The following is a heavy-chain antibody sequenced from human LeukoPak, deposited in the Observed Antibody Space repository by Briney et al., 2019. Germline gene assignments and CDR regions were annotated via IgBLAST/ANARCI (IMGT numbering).Heavy chain of an antibody. CDR1: GFTFKTYA. Sequence: GGSLRLSCAASGFTFKTYAMTWVRQAPGKGLEWVSTIDNSGILTYYADSVKGRFTISRDNSRNMLYLELNSLRAEDSAIYYCVKDEVVTPTSRSPNWGQGTLVTVSS. J-gene: IGHJ4*02. D-gene: IGHD2-21*02. CDR3: VKDEVVTPTSRSPN. V-gene: IGHV3-23*01. CDR2: IDNSGILT.